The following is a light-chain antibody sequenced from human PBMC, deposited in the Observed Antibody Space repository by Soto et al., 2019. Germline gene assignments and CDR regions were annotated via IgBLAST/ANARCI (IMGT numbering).Light chain of an antibody. J-gene: IGKJ1*01. V-gene: IGKV3-11*01. Sequence: EIVLTQSPVTLSLSPGERATLSCRASQSVRTYLAWYQVKPGQAPRLLIYDASRRASGVPARFSGSGSGTDFTLTISSLEPDDFATYYCQHYKPYKTFGQGTKVDIK. CDR1: QSVRTY. CDR2: DAS. CDR3: QHYKPYKT.